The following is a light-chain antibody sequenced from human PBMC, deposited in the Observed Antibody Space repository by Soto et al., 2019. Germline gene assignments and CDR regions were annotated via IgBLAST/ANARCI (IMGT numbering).Light chain of an antibody. J-gene: IGKJ1*01. CDR3: QQSHSPPRT. Sequence: DIQMTQSPSSLSASVGDRVTITCRASQSISRYLNWYQQKQGKAPKLLIYAASSLHSGIPSRFSGSGSGTEFPLTIPNLQHEDFAVYYCQQSHSPPRTFGQGTKVENK. V-gene: IGKV1-39*01. CDR1: QSISRY. CDR2: AAS.